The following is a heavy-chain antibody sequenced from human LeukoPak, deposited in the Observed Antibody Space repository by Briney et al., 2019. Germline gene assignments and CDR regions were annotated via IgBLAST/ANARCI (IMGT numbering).Heavy chain of an antibody. J-gene: IGHJ4*02. D-gene: IGHD6-19*01. V-gene: IGHV4-39*01. CDR2: IYYSGTT. CDR1: GGSIDSGTYY. CDR3: ARGLYSSGWLWDY. Sequence: SETLSLTCTVSGGSIDSGTYYWGWIRQPPGQGLEWIGSIYYSGTTYYSPSLKSRVTMSIDTSKNQFSLKLSSVTAADTAVYYCARGLYSSGWLWDYWGQGTLVTVSS.